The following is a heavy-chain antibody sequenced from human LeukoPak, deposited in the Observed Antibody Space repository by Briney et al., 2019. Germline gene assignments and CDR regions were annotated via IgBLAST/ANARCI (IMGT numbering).Heavy chain of an antibody. J-gene: IGHJ4*02. CDR3: ARGANEDTAMGIDY. CDR2: IIPIFGTA. Sequence: SVKVSCKASGGTFSSYAISWVRQAPGQGLEWMGGIIPIFGTANYAQKFQGRVTITADESTSTAYMELSSLRSEDTAVYYCARGANEDTAMGIDYWGQGTLVTVSS. D-gene: IGHD5-18*01. V-gene: IGHV1-69*01. CDR1: GGTFSSYA.